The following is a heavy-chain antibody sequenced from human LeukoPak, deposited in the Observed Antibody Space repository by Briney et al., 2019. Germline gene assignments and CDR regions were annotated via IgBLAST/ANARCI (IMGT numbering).Heavy chain of an antibody. CDR3: ARARGGYSYGSIHDAFDI. CDR1: GYSISSGYY. Sequence: SETLSLTCTVSGYSISSGYYWGWIRQPPGKGLEWIGSIYHSGSTYYNPSLKSRVTISVDTSKNQFSLKLSSVTAADTAVYYCARARGGYSYGSIHDAFDIWGQGTMVTVSS. CDR2: IYHSGST. V-gene: IGHV4-38-2*02. J-gene: IGHJ3*02. D-gene: IGHD5-18*01.